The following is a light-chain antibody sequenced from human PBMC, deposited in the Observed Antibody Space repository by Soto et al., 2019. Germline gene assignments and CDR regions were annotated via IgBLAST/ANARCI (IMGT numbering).Light chain of an antibody. Sequence: QSVLTQPPSASGTPGQTVTISCSGSSSNIGPNYVYWFQQRPGAAPKLLIYNDNNRPSGVPDRVSASKSATSASLAITGLRSDDEADYYCLSKTSSISYVFGTGTKVTVL. CDR1: SSNIGPNY. J-gene: IGLJ1*01. CDR2: NDN. V-gene: IGLV1-47*02. CDR3: LSKTSSISYV.